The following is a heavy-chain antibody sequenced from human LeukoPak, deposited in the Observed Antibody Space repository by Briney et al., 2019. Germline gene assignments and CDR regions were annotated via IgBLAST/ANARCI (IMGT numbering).Heavy chain of an antibody. Sequence: ASVKVSCKASGYTFTSYAMNWVRQAPGQGLEWMGWINTNTGNPTYAQGFTGRFVFSFDTSVSTAYLQISSLKAEDTAVYYCARGVTMVWAMLWHAEYFQHWGQGTLVTVSS. D-gene: IGHD3-10*01. J-gene: IGHJ1*01. V-gene: IGHV7-4-1*02. CDR1: GYTFTSYA. CDR3: ARGVTMVWAMLWHAEYFQH. CDR2: INTNTGNP.